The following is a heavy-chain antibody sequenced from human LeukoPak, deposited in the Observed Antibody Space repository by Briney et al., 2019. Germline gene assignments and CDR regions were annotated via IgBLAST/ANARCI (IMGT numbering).Heavy chain of an antibody. Sequence: GGSLRLSCAASGFTFSTHEMHWVRQGPGKGLEWVSYISSSGSTMYYADSVKGRFTISRDNAKNSLFLQMNSLRAEDTAVYYCARDLATGWGSLDLWGQGTLVTVSS. CDR3: ARDLATGWGSLDL. V-gene: IGHV3-48*03. CDR1: GFTFSTHE. CDR2: ISSSGSTM. J-gene: IGHJ5*02. D-gene: IGHD6-19*01.